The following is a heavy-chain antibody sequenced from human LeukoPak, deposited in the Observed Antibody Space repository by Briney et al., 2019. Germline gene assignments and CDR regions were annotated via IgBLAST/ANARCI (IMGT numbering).Heavy chain of an antibody. CDR2: IYYSGST. V-gene: IGHV4-59*01. CDR1: GGSISSYY. CDR3: AREGYSGSAGLDFDY. D-gene: IGHD1-26*01. Sequence: SETLSLTCTVSGGSISSYYWSWIRQPPGKGLEWIGYIYYSGSTNYNPSLKSRVTISVDTSKNQFSLKLSSVTAADTAVYYCAREGYSGSAGLDFDYWGQGTLVTVSS. J-gene: IGHJ4*02.